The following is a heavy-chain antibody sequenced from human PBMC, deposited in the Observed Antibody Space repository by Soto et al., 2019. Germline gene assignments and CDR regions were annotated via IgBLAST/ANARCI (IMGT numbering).Heavy chain of an antibody. Sequence: SETLSLTCTVSGGSISSGDYYWSWIRQPPGKGLEWIGYIYYSGSTYYNPSLKSRVTISVDTSKNQFSLKLSSVTAADTAVYYCARENYGSGSYSYWGQGTLVTVSS. CDR3: ARENYGSGSYSY. J-gene: IGHJ4*02. V-gene: IGHV4-30-4*01. CDR2: IYYSGST. CDR1: GGSISSGDYY. D-gene: IGHD3-10*01.